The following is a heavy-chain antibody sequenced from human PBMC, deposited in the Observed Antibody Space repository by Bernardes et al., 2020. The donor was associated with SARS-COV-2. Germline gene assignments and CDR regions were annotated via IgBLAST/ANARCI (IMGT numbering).Heavy chain of an antibody. D-gene: IGHD3-3*01. V-gene: IGHV3-7*01. CDR1: GFTFSSYW. Sequence: GGSLRLSCAASGFTFSSYWMSWVRQAPGKGLEWVANIKQDGSEKYYVDSVKGRFTISRDNAKNSLYLQINSLRVEDTAVYYCARVCYDFWSGWVGCFDYWGQGSLVTVSS. J-gene: IGHJ4*02. CDR3: ARVCYDFWSGWVGCFDY. CDR2: IKQDGSEK.